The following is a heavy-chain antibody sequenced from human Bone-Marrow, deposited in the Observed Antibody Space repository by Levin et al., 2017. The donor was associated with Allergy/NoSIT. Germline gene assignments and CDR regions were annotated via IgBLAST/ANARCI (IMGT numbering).Heavy chain of an antibody. V-gene: IGHV3-11*06. Sequence: RPGGSLRLSCAASGFTLSDFYMSWIRQSPGKGLEWVSYITNSRSDTKYGDSVKGRFTLTRDDAKNSLYLEINSLRTEDTGVYYCARNFYDFWGMDVWGKGTTVAVSS. D-gene: IGHD3-3*01. CDR2: ITNSRSDT. J-gene: IGHJ6*03. CDR1: GFTLSDFY. CDR3: ARNFYDFWGMDV.